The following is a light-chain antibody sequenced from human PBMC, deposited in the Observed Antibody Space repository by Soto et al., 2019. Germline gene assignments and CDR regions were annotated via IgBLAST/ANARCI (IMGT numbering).Light chain of an antibody. V-gene: IGKV3-15*01. CDR3: QQYINLPVT. Sequence: EIVMTQYPATLSVSPGERATRSCMASQSVSSNLAWYQQNPGQAPRLLIYDESTRATGIPARFSGSGSGTEVTLPISSLQSEDFAVQYCQQYINLPVTFGTATKGDIK. J-gene: IGKJ3*01. CDR2: DES. CDR1: QSVSSN.